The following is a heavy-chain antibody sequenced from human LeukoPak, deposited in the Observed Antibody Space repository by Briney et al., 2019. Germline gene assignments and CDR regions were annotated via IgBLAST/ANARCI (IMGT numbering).Heavy chain of an antibody. D-gene: IGHD1-26*01. CDR2: ISSSSYI. J-gene: IGHJ4*02. CDR1: GFTFSSYS. CDR3: ARETLKWELSYFDY. V-gene: IGHV3-21*01. Sequence: GGSLRLSCAASGFTFSSYSMNWVRQAPGKGLEWVSSISSSSYIYYADSVKGRFTISRDNAKNSLHLQMNSLRAEDTAVYYCARETLKWELSYFDYWGQGTLVTVSS.